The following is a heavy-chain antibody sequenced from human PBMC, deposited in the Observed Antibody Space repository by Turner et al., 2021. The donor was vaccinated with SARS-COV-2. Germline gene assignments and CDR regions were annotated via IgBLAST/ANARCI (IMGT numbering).Heavy chain of an antibody. CDR1: GFTFSTYW. CDR3: GRDLSGRSDY. Sequence: EVQLVESGGGLVQPGGYLRLSCAVSGFTFSTYWMHRVRQAPGKGLVWVSRIDTDGSTTNYADSVKGRFTISRDNAKNTLYLQMNSLRAEDTAVYYCGRDLSGRSDYWGQGTLVTVSS. V-gene: IGHV3-74*01. D-gene: IGHD1-1*01. J-gene: IGHJ4*02. CDR2: IDTDGSTT.